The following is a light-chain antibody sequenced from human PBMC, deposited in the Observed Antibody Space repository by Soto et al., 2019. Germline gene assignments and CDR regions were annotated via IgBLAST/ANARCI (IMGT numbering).Light chain of an antibody. CDR1: SIDVGGYNY. Sequence: QSVLTQPPSASGSPGQSVTISCTGTSIDVGGYNYVSWYQQHPGKAPKLMIYEVSKRPSGVPDRFSGSKSGNTASLTVSGLQAEDEADYYCSSYAGSNNVVFGGGTQLTVL. J-gene: IGLJ2*01. CDR3: SSYAGSNNVV. V-gene: IGLV2-8*01. CDR2: EVS.